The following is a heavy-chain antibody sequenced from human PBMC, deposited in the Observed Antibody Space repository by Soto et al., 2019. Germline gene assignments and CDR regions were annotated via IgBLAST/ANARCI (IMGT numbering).Heavy chain of an antibody. CDR1: GGSISSGGYS. CDR3: ARGGAPYYYDSSGYYDYFDY. CDR2: INDSGST. V-gene: IGHV4-30-2*01. J-gene: IGHJ4*02. D-gene: IGHD3-22*01. Sequence: SETLSLTCAVSGGSISSGGYSWSWIRQPPGKGLEWIGQINDSGSTTSNPSLKSRVTISLGASKNQFSLELNSVTAADTAVYYCARGGAPYYYDSSGYYDYFDYWGQGTLVTVSS.